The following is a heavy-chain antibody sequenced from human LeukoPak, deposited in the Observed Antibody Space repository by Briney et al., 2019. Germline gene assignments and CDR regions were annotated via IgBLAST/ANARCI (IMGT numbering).Heavy chain of an antibody. CDR2: LKSRGSGGTA. D-gene: IGHD1-26*01. Sequence: GGSLRLSCTVSGFNFNAAWMSWVRLAPGKGLQWVGRLKSRGSGGTADYSAPVKGRFTISRDNAKNSLYLQMNSLRAEDTAVYYCARDLGTPHYYYYGMDVWGQGTTVTVSS. J-gene: IGHJ6*02. CDR1: GFNFNAAW. V-gene: IGHV3-15*01. CDR3: ARDLGTPHYYYYGMDV.